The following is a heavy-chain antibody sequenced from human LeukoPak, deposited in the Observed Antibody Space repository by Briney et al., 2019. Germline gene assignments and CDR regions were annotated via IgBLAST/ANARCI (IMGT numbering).Heavy chain of an antibody. Sequence: PGGSLRLSCAGSGFSFSDAWFNWVRQTPEKGLEWLARIKRQTEGWAKDYAAPVKGRFTISRDDSKSTVYLQMNSLEIEDTAVYFCSRNADHDWWGQGTLVTVSS. CDR3: SRNADHDW. J-gene: IGHJ4*02. D-gene: IGHD1-14*01. V-gene: IGHV3-15*01. CDR1: GFSFSDAW. CDR2: IKRQTEGWAK.